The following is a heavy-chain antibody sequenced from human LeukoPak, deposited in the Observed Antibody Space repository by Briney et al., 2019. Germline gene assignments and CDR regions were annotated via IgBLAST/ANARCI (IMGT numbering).Heavy chain of an antibody. CDR1: GYTFTGYY. D-gene: IGHD3-22*01. CDR2: INSNSGGT. J-gene: IGHJ4*02. V-gene: IGHV1-2*02. Sequence: APVKVSCKASGYTFTGYYVHWVRQAPGQGLEWVGCINSNSGGTHYAQNFQGRVTMTRDTSISTAHMELSRLRSDDTAVYYCARVPYYYQSSGYLDYWGQGTLVTVSS. CDR3: ARVPYYYQSSGYLDY.